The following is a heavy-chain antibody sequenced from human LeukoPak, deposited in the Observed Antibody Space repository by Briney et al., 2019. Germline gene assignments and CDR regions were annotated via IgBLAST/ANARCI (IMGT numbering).Heavy chain of an antibody. CDR2: SGST. Sequence: SGSTYYNPSLKSRVPISVDTSKNQFSLKLSSVTAADTAVYYCASTHDYVWGSYRRTYYFVYWGQGTLVTVSS. D-gene: IGHD3-16*02. V-gene: IGHV4-39*07. CDR3: ASTHDYVWGSYRRTYYFVY. J-gene: IGHJ4*02.